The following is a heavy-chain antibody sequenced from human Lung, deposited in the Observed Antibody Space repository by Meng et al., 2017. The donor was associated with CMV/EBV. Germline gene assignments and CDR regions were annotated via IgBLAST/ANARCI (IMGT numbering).Heavy chain of an antibody. V-gene: IGHV3-74*01. CDR1: GFTFSSYW. J-gene: IGHJ4*02. CDR3: ARHRADYYFDY. Sequence: GGSLRLSCAASGFTFSSYWMHWVRQAPGKGLVWVSRISSDGSSTIYADSVKGRFTISRDNAKNTLYLQVNNLRGEDTAVYYCARHRADYYFDYWGQGTLVTVSS. CDR2: ISSDGSST. D-gene: IGHD2-21*02.